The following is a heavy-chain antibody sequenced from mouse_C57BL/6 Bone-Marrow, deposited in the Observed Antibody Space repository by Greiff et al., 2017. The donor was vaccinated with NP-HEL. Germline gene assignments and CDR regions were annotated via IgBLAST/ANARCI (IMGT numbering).Heavy chain of an antibody. D-gene: IGHD1-1*01. Sequence: VQLQQSGAELVKPGASVKISCKASGYAFSSYWMNWVKQRPGKGLEWIGQIYPGDGDTNYNGKFKGKATLTADKSSSTAYMQLSSLTSEDSAVYFCARSADYYGSRAWFAYWGQGTLVTVSA. CDR2: IYPGDGDT. CDR1: GYAFSSYW. V-gene: IGHV1-80*01. J-gene: IGHJ3*01. CDR3: ARSADYYGSRAWFAY.